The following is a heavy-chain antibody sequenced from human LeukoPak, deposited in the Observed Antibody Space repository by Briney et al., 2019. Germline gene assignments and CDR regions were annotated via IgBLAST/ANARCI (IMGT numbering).Heavy chain of an antibody. CDR3: AKGMMLDWFDP. D-gene: IGHD3-16*01. CDR2: IFDIGNT. V-gene: IGHV4-59*01. Sequence: SETLSLTCTVSGGSMNDYYWTWVRQPPGRGPEWIGYIFDIGNTNYNPSLKSRVTISLDTSKNQFSLRLNSVTAADTAVYYCAKGMMLDWFDPWGQGTLVTVSS. J-gene: IGHJ5*02. CDR1: GGSMNDYY.